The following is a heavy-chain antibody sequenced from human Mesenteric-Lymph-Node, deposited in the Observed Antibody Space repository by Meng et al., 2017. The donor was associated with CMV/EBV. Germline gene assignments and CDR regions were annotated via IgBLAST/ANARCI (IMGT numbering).Heavy chain of an antibody. CDR3: ARETMVVTGGLDY. CDR1: GFTFSSYA. Sequence: GGSLRLSCAASGFTFSSYAMSWVRQAPGKGLEWVSYIIGSGGSTSYADSVKGRFTISRDNSKNTLYLQMNSLRAEDTAVYYCARETMVVTGGLDYWGQGTLVTVSS. CDR2: IIGSGGST. V-gene: IGHV3-23*01. D-gene: IGHD4-23*01. J-gene: IGHJ4*02.